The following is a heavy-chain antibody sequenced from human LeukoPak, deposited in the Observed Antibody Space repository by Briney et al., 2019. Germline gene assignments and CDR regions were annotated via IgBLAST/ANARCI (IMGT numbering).Heavy chain of an antibody. CDR2: IYYSGST. V-gene: IGHV4-31*03. D-gene: IGHD6-13*01. J-gene: IGHJ4*02. CDR3: ARGSRIEAAALDY. Sequence: PSETLSLTCTVSGGSISSGGYYWSWIRQHPGKGLEWIAYIYYSGSTYYNPSLKSRVTISVDTSKNQFSLKLSSVTAADTAVYYCARGSRIEAAALDYWGQGTLVTVSS. CDR1: GGSISSGGYY.